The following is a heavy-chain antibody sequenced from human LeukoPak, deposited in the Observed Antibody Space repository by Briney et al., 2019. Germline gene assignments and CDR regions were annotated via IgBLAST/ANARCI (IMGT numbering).Heavy chain of an antibody. J-gene: IGHJ5*02. CDR1: GFTFSSYA. CDR2: ISSSSSYI. D-gene: IGHD2-2*01. V-gene: IGHV3-21*01. Sequence: GGSLRLSCAASGFTFSSYAMSWVRQAPGKGLEWVSSISSSSSYIYYADSVKGRFTISRDNAKNSLYLQMNSLRAEDTAVYYCARALRVPAAPWGQGTLVTVSS. CDR3: ARALRVPAAP.